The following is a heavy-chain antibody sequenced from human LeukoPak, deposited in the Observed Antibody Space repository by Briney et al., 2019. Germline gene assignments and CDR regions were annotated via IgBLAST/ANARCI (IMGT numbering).Heavy chain of an antibody. CDR2: IYSGGYT. CDR3: ARLTLSEDYYYHGMDV. J-gene: IGHJ6*02. V-gene: IGHV3-53*01. Sequence: GGSLRLSCAASGFTVNSNCMNWVRQAPGKGLEWVSVIYSGGYTHYADSVKGRFTISRDTSKNTLYLQMNSLRVEDTAVYYCARLTLSEDYYYHGMDVWGQGTTVTVSS. D-gene: IGHD3-16*01. CDR1: GFTVNSNC.